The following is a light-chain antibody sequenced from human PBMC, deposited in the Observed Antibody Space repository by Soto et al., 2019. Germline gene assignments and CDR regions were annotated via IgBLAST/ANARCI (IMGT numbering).Light chain of an antibody. J-gene: IGLJ3*02. CDR3: QSYDSSLSGWV. V-gene: IGLV1-40*01. Sequence: QSVLTQPPSVSGAPGQRVTISCTESSSNIGAGYDVHWYQQLPGTAPKLLIYGNSNRPSGVPDRFSGPKSGTSASLAITGLQAEDEADYYCQSYDSSLSGWVFGGGTKLTVL. CDR1: SSNIGAGYD. CDR2: GNS.